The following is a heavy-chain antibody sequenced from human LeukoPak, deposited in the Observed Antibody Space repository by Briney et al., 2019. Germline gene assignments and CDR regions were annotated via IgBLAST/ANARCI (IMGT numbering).Heavy chain of an antibody. CDR1: GYTFTSYG. D-gene: IGHD6-19*01. CDR2: ISTYNDNT. CDR3: AREMAVAGSGVIDS. Sequence: ASVKVSCKASGYTFTSYGLSWVRQAPGQGLEWMGWISTYNDNTYYAQKFQGRVTMTIDTSTNTAYMELRSLRSDDTAVYYCAREMAVAGSGVIDSWGQGTLVTVSS. V-gene: IGHV1-18*01. J-gene: IGHJ4*02.